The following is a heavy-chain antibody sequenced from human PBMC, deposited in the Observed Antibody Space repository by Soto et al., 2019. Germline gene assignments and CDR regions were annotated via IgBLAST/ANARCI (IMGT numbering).Heavy chain of an antibody. CDR2: IYSDGST. CDR1: GFTVSSNY. D-gene: IGHD6-13*01. Sequence: PGGSLRLSCAASGFTVSSNYMTWVRQAPGKGLEWVSIIYSDGSTYYADSVKGRFTISRHNSKNTLYLQMNSLRAEDTAVYYFARVGYRSSLPVLFHWFDPWGQGTLVTV. CDR3: ARVGYRSSLPVLFHWFDP. V-gene: IGHV3-53*04. J-gene: IGHJ5*02.